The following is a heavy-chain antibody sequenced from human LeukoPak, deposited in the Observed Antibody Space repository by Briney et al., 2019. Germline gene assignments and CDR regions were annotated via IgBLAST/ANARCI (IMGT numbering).Heavy chain of an antibody. J-gene: IGHJ6*04. Sequence: ASVKVSCKASGYTFTGYYMHRVRQAPGQGLEWMGWINPNSGGTNYAQKFQGWVTMTRDTSISTAYMELSRLRSDDTAVYYCARNGDYDSYYGMDVWGKGTTVTVSS. CDR2: INPNSGGT. CDR1: GYTFTGYY. V-gene: IGHV1-2*04. CDR3: ARNGDYDSYYGMDV. D-gene: IGHD4-17*01.